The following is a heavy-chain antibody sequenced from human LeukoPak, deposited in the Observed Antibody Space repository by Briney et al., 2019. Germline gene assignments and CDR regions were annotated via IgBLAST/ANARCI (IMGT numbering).Heavy chain of an antibody. V-gene: IGHV4-59*01. Sequence: SETLSLTCTVSGGSISSYYWSWIRQPPGKGLEWIGYINYSGSTNYNPSLKSRVTISVDTSKNQFSLKLSSVTAADTAVYYCARVVYYDSSGYYDDYWGQGTLVTVSS. CDR1: GGSISSYY. J-gene: IGHJ4*02. CDR3: ARVVYYDSSGYYDDY. D-gene: IGHD3-22*01. CDR2: INYSGST.